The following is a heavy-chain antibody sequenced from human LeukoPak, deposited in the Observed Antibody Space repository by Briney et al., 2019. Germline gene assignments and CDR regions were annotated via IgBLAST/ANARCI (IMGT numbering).Heavy chain of an antibody. CDR1: GFTFSTYW. J-gene: IGHJ4*02. Sequence: GGSLRLSCAASGFTFSTYWMSWVRQAPGKGLEWVAVISYDGSNKYYADSVKGRFTISRDNSKNTLFLQMNSLRAEDTAVYYCAKDRDNWNDGDYFDYWGQGTLVTVSS. V-gene: IGHV3-30*18. CDR3: AKDRDNWNDGDYFDY. D-gene: IGHD1-1*01. CDR2: ISYDGSNK.